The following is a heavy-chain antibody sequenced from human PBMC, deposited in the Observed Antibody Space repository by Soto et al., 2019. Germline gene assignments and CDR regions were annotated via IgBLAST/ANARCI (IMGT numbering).Heavy chain of an antibody. D-gene: IGHD3-10*01. CDR2: IYSRGST. CDR1: GGSVNSGSYY. Sequence: SETLSLTCSVSGGSVNSGSYYWTWIRQPPGRGLEWIGYIYSRGSTNYNPSLKSRVTISQDTSKNQFSLKLSSVTAADTAVYYCARDYYASGGFDPWGQGTLVTVSS. V-gene: IGHV4-61*01. J-gene: IGHJ5*02. CDR3: ARDYYASGGFDP.